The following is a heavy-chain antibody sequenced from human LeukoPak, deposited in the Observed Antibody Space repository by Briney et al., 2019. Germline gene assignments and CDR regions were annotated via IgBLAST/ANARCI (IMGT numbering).Heavy chain of an antibody. J-gene: IGHJ4*02. D-gene: IGHD3-22*01. Sequence: ASVKVSCKASGYTFTSYGISWVRQAPGQELEWMGWISAYNGNTNYAQKLQGRVTMTTDTSTSTAYMELRSLRSDDTAVYYCAREIPALYDSSGYYDYWGQGTLVTVSS. CDR3: AREIPALYDSSGYYDY. CDR1: GYTFTSYG. CDR2: ISAYNGNT. V-gene: IGHV1-18*01.